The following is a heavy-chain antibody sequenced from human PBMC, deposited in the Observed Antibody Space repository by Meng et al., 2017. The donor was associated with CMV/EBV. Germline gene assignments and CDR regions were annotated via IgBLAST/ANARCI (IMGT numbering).Heavy chain of an antibody. CDR1: GFTFSNAW. CDR3: TTGVGYCSSTSCWPVGY. V-gene: IGHV3-15*01. Sequence: LTRAASGFTFSNAWMSWVRQAPGKGLEWVGRIKSKTDGGTTDYAAPVKGRFTISRDDSKNTLYLQMNSLKTEDTAVYYCTTGVGYCSSTSCWPVGYWGQGTLVTVSS. J-gene: IGHJ4*02. CDR2: IKSKTDGGTT. D-gene: IGHD2-2*01.